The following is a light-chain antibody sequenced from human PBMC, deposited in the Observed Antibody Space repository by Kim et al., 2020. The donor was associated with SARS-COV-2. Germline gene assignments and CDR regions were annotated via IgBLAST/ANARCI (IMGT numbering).Light chain of an antibody. CDR1: VLAKKY. J-gene: IGLJ2*01. Sequence: SYELTQPSSVSVSPGQTARITYSGDVLAKKYARWFQQKPGQAPVLVIYKDSERPSGIPERFSGSSSGTTVTLTISGAQVEDEADYYCYSAADNNLRVFGGGTQLTVL. CDR2: KDS. CDR3: YSAADNNLRV. V-gene: IGLV3-27*01.